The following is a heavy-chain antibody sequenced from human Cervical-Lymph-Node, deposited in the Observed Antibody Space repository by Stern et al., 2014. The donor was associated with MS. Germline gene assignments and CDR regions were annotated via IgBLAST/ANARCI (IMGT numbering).Heavy chain of an antibody. J-gene: IGHJ4*02. D-gene: IGHD5/OR15-5a*01. CDR1: GFTFTSYA. CDR3: VRERSSRGFDY. Sequence: MQLVESGGGVVQPGRSLRVSCATAGFTFTSYAMNWVRQAPGKGLAWVAVISYDGNTKYYADSVKGRFTISRDNSKNTLFLQMSSLRPEDTAVYYCVRERSSRGFDYWGQGSLVTVSS. CDR2: ISYDGNTK. V-gene: IGHV3-30-3*01.